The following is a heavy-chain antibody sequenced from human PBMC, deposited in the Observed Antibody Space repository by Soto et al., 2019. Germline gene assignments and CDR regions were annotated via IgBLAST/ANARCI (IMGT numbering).Heavy chain of an antibody. V-gene: IGHV3-73*01. J-gene: IGHJ4*02. CDR2: IRSKASRYAT. Sequence: GGSLRLSCAASGFTFSGSAMHWVRQASGKGLEWVGRIRSKASRYATAYAASVKGRFTISRDDSKNTAYLQMNSLKTEDTAVYYCTSRRPGLNFDYWGQGTLVTVSS. CDR3: TSRRPGLNFDY. CDR1: GFTFSGSA.